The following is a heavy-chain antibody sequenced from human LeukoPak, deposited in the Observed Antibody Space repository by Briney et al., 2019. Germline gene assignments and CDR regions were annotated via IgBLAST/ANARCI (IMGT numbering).Heavy chain of an antibody. J-gene: IGHJ4*02. CDR3: ASQVDYGDLGMGY. CDR1: GFTFSSYS. Sequence: PGGSLRLSCAASGFTFSSYSMNWVRQAPGKGLEWVSSISSSSSYIYYADSVKGRFTISRDNAKNSLYLQMNSLRAEDTAVYYCASQVDYGDLGMGYWGQGTLVTVSS. D-gene: IGHD4-17*01. CDR2: ISSSSSYI. V-gene: IGHV3-21*01.